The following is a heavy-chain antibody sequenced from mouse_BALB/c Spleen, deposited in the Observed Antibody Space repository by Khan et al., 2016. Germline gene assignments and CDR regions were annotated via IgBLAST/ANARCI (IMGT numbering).Heavy chain of an antibody. Sequence: EVQLQESGPGLVKPSQSLSLTCTVTGYSITSEYAWNWIRQFPGNKLEWMGYISYSGSTSYNPSLKSRISITRDTSNNQFFLQLNSVTTEDSATYYCARSLLLRRDYFDYWGQGTTLTVSS. CDR2: ISYSGST. D-gene: IGHD1-1*01. J-gene: IGHJ2*01. V-gene: IGHV3-2*02. CDR3: ARSLLLRRDYFDY. CDR1: GYSITSEYA.